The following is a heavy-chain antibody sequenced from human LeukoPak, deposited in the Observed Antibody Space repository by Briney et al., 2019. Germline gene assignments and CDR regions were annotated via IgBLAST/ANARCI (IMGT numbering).Heavy chain of an antibody. V-gene: IGHV3-30*03. CDR3: ARVVYCGSTSCYVSLDY. D-gene: IGHD2-2*01. CDR1: GFTFSSYG. CDR2: ISYDGSNK. Sequence: SGGSLRLSCAASGFTFSSYGMRWVRQAPGKGLEWVAVISYDGSNKYYADSVKGRFTISRDNSKNTLYLQMGSLRAEDMAVYYCARVVYCGSTSCYVSLDYWGQGTLVTVSS. J-gene: IGHJ4*02.